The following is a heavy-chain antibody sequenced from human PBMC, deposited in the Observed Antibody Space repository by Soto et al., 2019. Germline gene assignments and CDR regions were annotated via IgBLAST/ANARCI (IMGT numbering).Heavy chain of an antibody. D-gene: IGHD1-26*01. Sequence: QVQLVQSGPEVRKPGASVKVSCEASGYTFTTSGISWVRQVPGQGLEWMGWISTYNGDTNSAQNFQGRVLMTAATSTGTAYMELMSLKSDDTAVYYCARQGSLPYYYYGLDVWGQGTTVTVSS. CDR3: ARQGSLPYYYYGLDV. V-gene: IGHV1-18*01. J-gene: IGHJ6*02. CDR2: ISTYNGDT. CDR1: GYTFTTSG.